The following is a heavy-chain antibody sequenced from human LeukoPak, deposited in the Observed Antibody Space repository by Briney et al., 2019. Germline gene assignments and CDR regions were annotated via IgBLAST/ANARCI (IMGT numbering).Heavy chain of an antibody. D-gene: IGHD3-10*01. CDR2: IYYSGST. V-gene: IGHV4-38-2*01. Sequence: SETLSLTCAVSGYSISSGYYWGWIRQPPGKGLEWIGYIYYSGSTYYNPSLKSRVSISVDTSKSQFSLKLSSVTAADTAVYYCARAGFGIDYWGQGTLVTVSS. CDR1: GYSISSGYY. CDR3: ARAGFGIDY. J-gene: IGHJ4*02.